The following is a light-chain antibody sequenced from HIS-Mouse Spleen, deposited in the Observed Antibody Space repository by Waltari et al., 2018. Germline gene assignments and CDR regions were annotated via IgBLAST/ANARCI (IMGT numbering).Light chain of an antibody. CDR3: QAWDSSTVV. V-gene: IGLV3-1*01. J-gene: IGLJ2*01. CDR2: QDS. CDR1: KLGDQY. Sequence: SYELTQPPSLSVSPGQSSSITCSVAKLGDQYAGWYQQKPGQSAVLVIYQDSKRPSGIPERFSGSNSGNTATLTISGTQAMDEADYYCQAWDSSTVVFGGGTKLTVL.